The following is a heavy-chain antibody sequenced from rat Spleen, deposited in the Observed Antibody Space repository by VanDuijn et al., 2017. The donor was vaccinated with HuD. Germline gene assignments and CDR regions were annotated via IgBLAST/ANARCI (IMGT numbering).Heavy chain of an antibody. CDR3: ARRGSNGGHWFAY. V-gene: IGHV5-25*01. CDR2: INIDGGDT. CDR1: GFTFSDYY. J-gene: IGHJ3*01. Sequence: EVQLVESGGGLVQPGRSMKLSCAASGFTFSDYYMAWVRQAPAKGLERVSSINIDGGDTYYADSVRGRFTISRDNTKSTLYLQMDRLRSEDTATYYCARRGSNGGHWFAYWSQGTLVTVSS. D-gene: IGHD1-11*01.